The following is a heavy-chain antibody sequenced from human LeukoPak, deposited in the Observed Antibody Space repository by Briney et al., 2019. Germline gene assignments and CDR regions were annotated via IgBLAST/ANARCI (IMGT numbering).Heavy chain of an antibody. CDR2: ISWNSGSI. CDR3: AKGTLGYFDWLPLLH. J-gene: IGHJ4*02. CDR1: GFTFDDYA. V-gene: IGHV3-9*01. D-gene: IGHD3-9*01. Sequence: GGSLRLSCAASGFTFDDYAMHWVRQAPGKGLEWVSGISWNSGSIGYADSVKGRFTISRDNAKNSLYLQMNSLRAEDTALYYCAKGTLGYFDWLPLLHWGQGTPVTVSS.